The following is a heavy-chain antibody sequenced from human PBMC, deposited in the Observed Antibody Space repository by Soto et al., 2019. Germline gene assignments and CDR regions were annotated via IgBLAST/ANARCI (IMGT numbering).Heavy chain of an antibody. J-gene: IGHJ4*02. CDR2: ISGSGGST. Sequence: LRLSCAASGFTFSSYAMSWVRQAPGKGLEWVSAISGSGGSTYYADSVKGRFTISRDNSKNTLHLQMNSLRAEDTAVYYCAKFNHGSYGGFFDYWGQGTLVTVSS. CDR1: GFTFSSYA. D-gene: IGHD1-26*01. CDR3: AKFNHGSYGGFFDY. V-gene: IGHV3-23*01.